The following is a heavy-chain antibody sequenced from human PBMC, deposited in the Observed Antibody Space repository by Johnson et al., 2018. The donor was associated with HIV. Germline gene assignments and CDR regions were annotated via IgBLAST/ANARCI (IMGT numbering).Heavy chain of an antibody. CDR3: AKDGPFGGNYLIGHDAFDI. CDR2: IWYDGSNK. V-gene: IGHV3-33*06. D-gene: IGHD1-7*01. J-gene: IGHJ3*02. CDR1: RFTFSGYG. Sequence: VQLVESGGGVVQPGRSLRLSCAASRFTFSGYGMHWVRQAPGKGLEWVAVIWYDGSNKYYADSVRGRFTISRDNSKNTLYLQMNSLRAEDTAIYYCAKDGPFGGNYLIGHDAFDIWGQGTMVTVSS.